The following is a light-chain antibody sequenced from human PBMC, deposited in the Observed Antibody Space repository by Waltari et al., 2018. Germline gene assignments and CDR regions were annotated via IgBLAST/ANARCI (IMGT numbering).Light chain of an antibody. CDR3: SSYTTSGTLI. V-gene: IGLV2-14*03. Sequence: QSALTQPASVSGSPGQSITIPCTGTLIDLGAYNHAPWYQQHPGKPPQLIIYPVTKRPSGVSNRFSGSKSGTTASLTISGLQAEDEADFYCSSYTTSGTLIFGGGTKLTVL. CDR1: LIDLGAYNH. CDR2: PVT. J-gene: IGLJ2*01.